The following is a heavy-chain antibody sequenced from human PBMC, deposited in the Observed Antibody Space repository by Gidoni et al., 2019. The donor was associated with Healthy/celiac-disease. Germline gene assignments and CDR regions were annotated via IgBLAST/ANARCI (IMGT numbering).Heavy chain of an antibody. CDR1: GGSISSSRYY. V-gene: IGHV4-39*01. D-gene: IGHD3-10*01. J-gene: IGHJ4*02. CDR2: IYYSWST. Sequence: QLQLQESGPGLVNPSETMSLTCTVSGGSISSSRYYWGWIRQPPGQGLAWNGSIYYSWSTYYNPSLKSRVTISVDTSKNQFSLKLSSVTAADTAVYYCARHVPDYYYGSGSYYTNFDYWGQGTLVTVSS. CDR3: ARHVPDYYYGSGSYYTNFDY.